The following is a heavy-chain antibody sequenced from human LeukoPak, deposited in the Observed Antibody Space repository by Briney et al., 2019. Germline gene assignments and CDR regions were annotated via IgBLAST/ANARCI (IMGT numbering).Heavy chain of an antibody. CDR2: INPNSGGT. J-gene: IGHJ5*02. V-gene: IGHV1-2*02. Sequence: GASVKVFCKASGYTFTGYYMHWVRQAPGQGLEWMGWINPNSGGTNFVQKLQGRVTMTRDTSISTAYMELSRLRSDDTAVYYCARVGTNYGSGSSNWFDPWGQGTLVTVSS. CDR1: GYTFTGYY. D-gene: IGHD3-10*01. CDR3: ARVGTNYGSGSSNWFDP.